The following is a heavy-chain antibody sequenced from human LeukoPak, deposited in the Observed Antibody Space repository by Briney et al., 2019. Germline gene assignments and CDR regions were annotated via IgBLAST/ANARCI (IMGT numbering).Heavy chain of an antibody. CDR2: IYTTGGT. V-gene: IGHV4-4*07. D-gene: IGHD4-23*01. CDR3: ARDRGDYGGPDY. J-gene: IGHJ4*02. CDR1: GGSISSYY. Sequence: SETLSLTCTVSGGSISSYYWSWIRQPAGKGLEWTGRIYTTGGTNYNPSLKSRVTISVDTSKNQFSLKLGSVTAADTAVYYCARDRGDYGGPDYWGRGTLVTVSS.